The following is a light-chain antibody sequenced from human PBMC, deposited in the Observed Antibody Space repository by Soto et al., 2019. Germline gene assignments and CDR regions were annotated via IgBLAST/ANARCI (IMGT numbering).Light chain of an antibody. CDR2: EVT. V-gene: IGLV2-8*01. Sequence: QSVLTQPPSASGSPGQSVTISCTGTSSDVGGYNYVAWYQHHPGKAPKLMTYEVTKRPSGVPDRFFGSKSGNTASLTVSGLQAEDEADYYCSSYTGSSTVFGTGTQLTVL. CDR3: SSYTGSSTV. J-gene: IGLJ1*01. CDR1: SSDVGGYNY.